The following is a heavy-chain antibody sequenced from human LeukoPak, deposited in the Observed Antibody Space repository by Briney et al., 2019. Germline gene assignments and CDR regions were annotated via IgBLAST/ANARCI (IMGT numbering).Heavy chain of an antibody. CDR2: ISYSGST. D-gene: IGHD1-20*01. Sequence: PSETLSLTCTVSGGSISSYYWNWIRQPPGKGLEWIGSISYSGSTNYNPSLESRVTISIDKSKNHFSLKLTSVTAADTAIYYCARDTYNWNVDAFDPWGQGTLVTVSS. V-gene: IGHV4-59*12. J-gene: IGHJ5*02. CDR1: GGSISSYY. CDR3: ARDTYNWNVDAFDP.